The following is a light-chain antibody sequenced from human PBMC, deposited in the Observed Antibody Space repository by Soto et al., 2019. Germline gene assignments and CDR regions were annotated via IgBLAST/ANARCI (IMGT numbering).Light chain of an antibody. CDR3: AAWDDSLSGVV. CDR2: RNN. Sequence: QSVLTQPPSASGTPGQRVTISCSGTSSNIGNNYVCWYQHLPGTAPKLLIYRNNQRPSGVPDRFSGSKSGTSASLAISGLRSDDEAEYYCAAWDDSLSGVVFGGGTKLTVL. V-gene: IGLV1-47*01. CDR1: SSNIGNNY. J-gene: IGLJ2*01.